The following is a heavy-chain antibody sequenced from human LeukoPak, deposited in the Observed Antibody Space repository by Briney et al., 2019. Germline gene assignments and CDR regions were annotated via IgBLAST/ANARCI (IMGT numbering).Heavy chain of an antibody. CDR3: ARVDVGDLTDY. J-gene: IGHJ4*02. CDR2: IYYSGST. D-gene: IGHD3-16*01. CDR1: GGSISSGGYY. Sequence: PSETLSLTCTVSGGSISSGGYYWSWIRQHPGKGLEWIGYIYYSGSTYYNPSLKSRVTISVDTSKNQFSLKLSPVTAADTAVYYCARVDVGDLTDYWGQGTLVTVSS. V-gene: IGHV4-31*03.